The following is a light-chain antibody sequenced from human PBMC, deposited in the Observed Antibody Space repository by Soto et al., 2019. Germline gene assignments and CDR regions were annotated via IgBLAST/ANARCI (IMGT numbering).Light chain of an antibody. CDR1: SSNIGAGKD. J-gene: IGLJ1*01. CDR2: GSN. CDR3: QSYGTGLSGLYV. V-gene: IGLV1-40*01. Sequence: QSVLTQPPSVSGAPGQRVTTSCTGSSSNIGAGKDVHWYQQLPGTAPKFLISGSNHRPSGVPDRFSVSKSDASAFLAIAGLRADDEGDYFCQSYGTGLSGLYVFGTGTKVTVL.